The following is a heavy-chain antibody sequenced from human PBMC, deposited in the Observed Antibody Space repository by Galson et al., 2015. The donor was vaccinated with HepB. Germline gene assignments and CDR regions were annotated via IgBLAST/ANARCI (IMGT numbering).Heavy chain of an antibody. CDR1: GGSISSSNW. Sequence: ETLSLTCAVSGGSISSSNWWSWVRQPPGKGLEWIGEIYHSGSTNYNPSLKSRVTISVDKSKNQFSLKLSSVTAADTAVYYCARDRNDYGTLYYWGQGTLVTVSS. V-gene: IGHV4-4*02. CDR2: IYHSGST. D-gene: IGHD4-17*01. J-gene: IGHJ4*02. CDR3: ARDRNDYGTLYY.